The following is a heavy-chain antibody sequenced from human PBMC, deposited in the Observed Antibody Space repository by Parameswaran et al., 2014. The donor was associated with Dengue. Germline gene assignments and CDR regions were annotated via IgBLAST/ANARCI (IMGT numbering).Heavy chain of an antibody. D-gene: IGHD1-26*01. V-gene: IGHV1-69*01. CDR2: LIPAFGTA. CDR3: AGGAWELPIDY. J-gene: IGHJ4*02. Sequence: SWVRQAPGQGLEWMGGLIPAFGTASYAQKLQGRGTITADASRTTTYMELRSLRSEDTAVYYCAGGAWELPIDYWGQGTLVTVSS.